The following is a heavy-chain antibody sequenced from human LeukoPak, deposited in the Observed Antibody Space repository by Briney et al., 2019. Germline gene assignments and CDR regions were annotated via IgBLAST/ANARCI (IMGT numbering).Heavy chain of an antibody. V-gene: IGHV4-38-2*01. J-gene: IGHJ3*01. CDR3: ARFDHVWETHGMDAFVL. CDR2: MYHSEST. D-gene: IGHD3-16*01. Sequence: PSETLSLTCAVSGYSISRGYSWGWIRQPPGMGLEWIGNMYHSESTHYNPSLKSRVTISADTSKNQFSLKLSSVTAADTAVYYCARFDHVWETHGMDAFVLWGQGTMVTVSS. CDR1: GYSISRGYS.